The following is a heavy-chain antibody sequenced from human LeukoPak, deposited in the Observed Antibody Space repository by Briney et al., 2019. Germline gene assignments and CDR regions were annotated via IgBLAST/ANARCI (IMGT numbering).Heavy chain of an antibody. D-gene: IGHD6-25*01. Sequence: ASVKVSCKASGYTFTGYYMHWVRQAPRQGLEWMGWINPNSGGTNYAQKFQGRVTMTRDTSISTAYMELRSLRSDDTAVYYCARDPLVAADAFDIRGQGTMVTVSS. V-gene: IGHV1-2*02. CDR3: ARDPLVAADAFDI. CDR2: INPNSGGT. J-gene: IGHJ3*02. CDR1: GYTFTGYY.